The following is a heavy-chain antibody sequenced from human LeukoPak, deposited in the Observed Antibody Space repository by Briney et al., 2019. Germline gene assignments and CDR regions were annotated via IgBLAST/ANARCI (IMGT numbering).Heavy chain of an antibody. V-gene: IGHV4-39*01. J-gene: IGHJ4*02. CDR1: GGSISSSSYC. CDR2: IYYSGST. CDR3: ARIGYSYGPYFDY. D-gene: IGHD5-18*01. Sequence: PSETPSLTCTVSGGSISSSSYCWGWLRQPPGKGLEWIGSIYYSGSTYYNPSLKSRVTISVDTSKNQFSLKLSSVTAADTAVYYCARIGYSYGPYFDYWGQGTLVTVSS.